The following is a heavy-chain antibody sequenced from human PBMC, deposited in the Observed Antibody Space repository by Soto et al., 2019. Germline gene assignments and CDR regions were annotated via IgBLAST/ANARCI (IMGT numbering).Heavy chain of an antibody. J-gene: IGHJ4*02. D-gene: IGHD3-22*01. V-gene: IGHV3-66*01. Sequence: GSLRLSCAASQFTVSTSYMSWVRQAPGKGLEWVSVIYSGGNTYYVDSVKGRFTISRDNAKNSLYLQINSLRAEDTAVYYCARIAYYYDSSGTDSGFDYWGQGTLVTVSS. CDR2: IYSGGNT. CDR3: ARIAYYYDSSGTDSGFDY. CDR1: QFTVSTSY.